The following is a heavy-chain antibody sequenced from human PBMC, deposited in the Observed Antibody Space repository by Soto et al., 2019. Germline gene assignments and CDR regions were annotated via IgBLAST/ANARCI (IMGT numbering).Heavy chain of an antibody. CDR3: SRPNCSGGTCYNYDGAYEPLAY. D-gene: IGHD2-15*01. CDR2: MNPNSGDT. V-gene: IGHV1-8*01. CDR1: GYTFTSHD. Sequence: ASVKVSCKASGYTFTSHDINWVRQASGQGLEWMGWMNPNSGDTLYAQNFQGRVTMTRDTATRTAYMELSSLRSDDTAVYYCSRPNCSGGTCYNYDGAYEPLAYWGQGTLVTVSS. J-gene: IGHJ4*02.